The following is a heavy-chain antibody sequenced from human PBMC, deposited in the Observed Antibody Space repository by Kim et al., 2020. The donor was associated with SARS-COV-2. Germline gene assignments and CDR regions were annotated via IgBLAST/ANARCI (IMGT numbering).Heavy chain of an antibody. J-gene: IGHJ3*02. CDR3: SRNNYLPWIQLWHAFDI. D-gene: IGHD5-18*01. Sequence: GGSLRLSCAASGFTVSSNYMSWVRQAPGKGLEWVSVIYSGGSTYYADSVKGRFTISRDNSKNTLYLQMNSMRAEDTAVYYCSRNNYLPWIQLWHAFDIWGQGTMVTVSS. V-gene: IGHV3-66*01. CDR1: GFTVSSNY. CDR2: IYSGGST.